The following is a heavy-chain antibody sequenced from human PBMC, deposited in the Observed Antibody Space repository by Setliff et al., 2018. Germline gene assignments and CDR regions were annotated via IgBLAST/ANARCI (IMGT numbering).Heavy chain of an antibody. Sequence: PSETLSLTCAVYDGSFSDYYWSWIRQSPERGLEWIGEINHSGSTNYSPSLKSRVTISIDTSKNQFSLGLRSLTAADTAVYYCARVLVLGYNWFDPWGQGTLVTVSS. CDR3: ARVLVLGYNWFDP. CDR1: DGSFSDYY. CDR2: INHSGST. V-gene: IGHV4-34*01. D-gene: IGHD3-10*01. J-gene: IGHJ5*02.